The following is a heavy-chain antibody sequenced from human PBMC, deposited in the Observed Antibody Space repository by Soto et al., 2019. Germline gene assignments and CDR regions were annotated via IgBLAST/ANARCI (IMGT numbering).Heavy chain of an antibody. J-gene: IGHJ4*02. CDR2: INENGANT. V-gene: IGHV3-23*01. CDR1: EFTFRNYA. Sequence: GESLKISCVASEFTFRNYAMAWVRQAPGKGLEWVSTINENGANTHYPDSVKGRFIISRDNSKNTVYLQMDSLRAEDTAVYYCARDVGGPMFDYWGQGALVTVSS. CDR3: ARDVGGPMFDY.